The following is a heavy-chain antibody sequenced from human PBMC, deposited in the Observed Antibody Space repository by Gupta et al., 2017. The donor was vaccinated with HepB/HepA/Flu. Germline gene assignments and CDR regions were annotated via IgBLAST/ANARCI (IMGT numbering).Heavy chain of an antibody. D-gene: IGHD3-10*01. CDR3: ARVFRDFGNYFYMDV. Sequence: QVQLVQSGAEVKKPGASVKVSCKASGYTFTSYGISWVRQAPGQGLEWMGWISAHNGNTKYAQKLQGRVTMTTDTSTSTANMELRSLRSDDADVYYCARVFRDFGNYFYMDVWGKGTTVTVSS. CDR2: ISAHNGNT. CDR1: GYTFTSYG. V-gene: IGHV1-18*01. J-gene: IGHJ6*03.